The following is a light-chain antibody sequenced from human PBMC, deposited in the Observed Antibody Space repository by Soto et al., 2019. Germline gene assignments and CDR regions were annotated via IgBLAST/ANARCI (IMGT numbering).Light chain of an antibody. CDR2: GDN. CDR3: ASWDNSPNGLYV. Sequence: QSVLTQPPSASGTPGQRVTISCSGSSSNIGSHPVNWYQQLPGTAPKLLLYGDNQRPSGVPDRFSASKSGASASLAISGLQSEDEATYYCASWDNSPNGLYVFGDGTKVTVL. CDR1: SSNIGSHP. J-gene: IGLJ1*01. V-gene: IGLV1-44*01.